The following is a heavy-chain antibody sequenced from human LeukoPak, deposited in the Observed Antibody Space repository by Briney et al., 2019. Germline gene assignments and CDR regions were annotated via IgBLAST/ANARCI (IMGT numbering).Heavy chain of an antibody. Sequence: ASVKVSCKASGYTFTSYAMHWVRQAPGQRLEWMGWINAGNGNTKYSQKFQGRVTITRDTSASTAYMELSRLRSDDTAVYYCARDHVAAAGTSDYWGQGTLVTVSS. CDR3: ARDHVAAAGTSDY. V-gene: IGHV1-3*01. CDR1: GYTFTSYA. J-gene: IGHJ4*02. CDR2: INAGNGNT. D-gene: IGHD6-13*01.